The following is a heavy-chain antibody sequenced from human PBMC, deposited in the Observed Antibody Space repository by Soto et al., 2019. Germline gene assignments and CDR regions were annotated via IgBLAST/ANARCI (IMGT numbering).Heavy chain of an antibody. D-gene: IGHD6-6*01. CDR1: GFTFSSYW. CDR2: IKQDGSEK. V-gene: IGHV3-7*01. Sequence: PGGSLRLSCAASGFTFSSYWMSWVRQAPGKGLEWVANIKQDGSEKYYVDSVKGRFTISRDNAKNSLYLQMNSLRAEDTAVYYSARSIAARLNWLDPWGQGTLVTVSS. CDR3: ARSIAARLNWLDP. J-gene: IGHJ5*02.